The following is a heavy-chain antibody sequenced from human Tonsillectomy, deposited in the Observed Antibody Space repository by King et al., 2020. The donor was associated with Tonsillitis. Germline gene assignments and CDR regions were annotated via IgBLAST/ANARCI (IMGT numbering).Heavy chain of an antibody. CDR2: ISSSSSYI. J-gene: IGHJ5*02. Sequence: VQLVESGGGLVKPGGSLRLSCAASGFTFSSYSMNWVRQAPGKGLEWGSSISSSSSYIYYADSVKGRFTISRDNVKNSLYLQRNSLRAADTAVYDCARENPSRDDYNSASWGQGTLVTVSS. D-gene: IGHD5-24*01. CDR1: GFTFSSYS. V-gene: IGHV3-21*01. CDR3: ARENPSRDDYNSAS.